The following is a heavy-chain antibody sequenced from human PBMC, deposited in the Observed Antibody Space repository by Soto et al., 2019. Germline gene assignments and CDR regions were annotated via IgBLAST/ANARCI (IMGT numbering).Heavy chain of an antibody. D-gene: IGHD6-13*01. CDR1: GFSFSTSAVG. Sequence: QITLTESGPTLVKPTQTLTLTCTFSGFSFSTSAVGVGWIRQPPGKALEWLALIYWDDDKRYSPFLKSRLTTTKAPSTNQVVLTMTHMDPVDTGTYYCALLYWAASGTRYSFDYWGQGTLVTVSS. CDR3: ALLYWAASGTRYSFDY. V-gene: IGHV2-5*02. CDR2: IYWDDDK. J-gene: IGHJ4*02.